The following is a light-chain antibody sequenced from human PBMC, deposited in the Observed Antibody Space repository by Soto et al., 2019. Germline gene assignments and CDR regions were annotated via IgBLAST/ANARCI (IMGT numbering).Light chain of an antibody. CDR2: DVT. V-gene: IGLV2-11*01. CDR3: CSHAGGSSWV. J-gene: IGLJ3*02. CDR1: SGDVGAYDR. Sequence: QSALTQPRSVSGSPGQSVTISCTGTSGDVGAYDRVSWYQHHPTKAPKLIIYDVTNRPSGVPYRFSGSKSGSTASLTISGLQAEDEADYYCCSHAGGSSWVFGGGTKVTGL.